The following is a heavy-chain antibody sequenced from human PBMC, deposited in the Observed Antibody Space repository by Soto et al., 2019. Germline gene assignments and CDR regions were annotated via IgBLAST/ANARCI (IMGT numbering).Heavy chain of an antibody. CDR3: ARDQKYYYGSGSYTSAFDI. D-gene: IGHD3-10*01. CDR1: GFTFSDYY. J-gene: IGHJ3*02. CDR2: ISSSGSTI. Sequence: GGSLRLSCAASGFTFSDYYMSWIRQAPGKGLEWVSYISSSGSTIYYADSVKGRFTISRDNAKNSLYLQMNSLRAEDTAVYYCARDQKYYYGSGSYTSAFDIWGQGTMVTVSS. V-gene: IGHV3-11*01.